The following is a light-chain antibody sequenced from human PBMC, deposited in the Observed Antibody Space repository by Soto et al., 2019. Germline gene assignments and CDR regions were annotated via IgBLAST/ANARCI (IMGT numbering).Light chain of an antibody. CDR3: CSYAGSYTFVV. J-gene: IGLJ3*02. CDR1: SSDVGGYNY. Sequence: QSALTQPHSVSGSPGQSVTISCTGSSSDVGGYNYVSWYQLHPGKAPKLLIYDVTKRPSGVPDRFSGSKSGNTASLTISGFQAEDEADYSCCSYAGSYTFVVFGGGTKLTVL. CDR2: DVT. V-gene: IGLV2-11*01.